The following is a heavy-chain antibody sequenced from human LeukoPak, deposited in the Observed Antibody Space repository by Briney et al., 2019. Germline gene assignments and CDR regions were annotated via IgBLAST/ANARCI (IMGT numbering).Heavy chain of an antibody. V-gene: IGHV1-69*05. D-gene: IGHD3-10*01. CDR2: IIPIFGTA. CDR1: GGTFSSYA. Sequence: ASVKVSCKASGGTFSSYAISWVRQAPGQGLVWMGRIIPIFGTANYAQKFQGRVTITTDESTSTAYMELSSLRSEDTAVYYCARDTYVLLWFGELSSAFDIWGQGTMVTVSS. CDR3: ARDTYVLLWFGELSSAFDI. J-gene: IGHJ3*02.